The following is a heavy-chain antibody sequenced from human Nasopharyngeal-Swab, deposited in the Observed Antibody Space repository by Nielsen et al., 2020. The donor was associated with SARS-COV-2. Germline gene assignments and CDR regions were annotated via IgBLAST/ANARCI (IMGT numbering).Heavy chain of an antibody. CDR1: GVTFSSYA. Sequence: GESLKISCAASGVTFSSYAMHWVRQAAGKGLEWVAVISYDGSNKYYADSGKGRFTISRDNSKNTLYLQMNSLRAEDTAVYYCARDSGGNIDYWGQGTLVTVSS. J-gene: IGHJ4*02. D-gene: IGHD4-23*01. CDR2: ISYDGSNK. V-gene: IGHV3-30-3*01. CDR3: ARDSGGNIDY.